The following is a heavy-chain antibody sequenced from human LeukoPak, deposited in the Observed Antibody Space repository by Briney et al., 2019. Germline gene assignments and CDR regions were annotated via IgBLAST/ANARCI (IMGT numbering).Heavy chain of an antibody. V-gene: IGHV3-69-1*02. CDR2: ISGLSTHI. CDR3: GRAFPPLRTSSAGDL. CDR1: GFTFSDYD. Sequence: GGSLRLSCSASGFTFSDYDMNWVCQGPGKGVEWVSCISGLSTHIYYGDSVKGRFSISRDNAKNSVYLQMNSLGVEDTAIYYCGRAFPPLRTSSAGDLWGQGILVTVSS. D-gene: IGHD3-16*01. J-gene: IGHJ4*02.